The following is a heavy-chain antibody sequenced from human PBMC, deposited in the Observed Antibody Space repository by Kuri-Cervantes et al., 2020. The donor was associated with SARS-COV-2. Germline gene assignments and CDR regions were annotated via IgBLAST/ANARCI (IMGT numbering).Heavy chain of an antibody. D-gene: IGHD6-19*01. V-gene: IGHV1-18*01. J-gene: IGHJ6*03. Sequence: ASVKVSCKASGFTFDNYGFTWVRQAPGQGLEWMGWIAASNGETNYAQKFQGRVTMTTDTATSTAYMELNNLTSDDTAVYFCAREYGEQWLVPDYYMDVWGKGTTVTVSS. CDR3: AREYGEQWLVPDYYMDV. CDR1: GFTFDNYG. CDR2: IAASNGET.